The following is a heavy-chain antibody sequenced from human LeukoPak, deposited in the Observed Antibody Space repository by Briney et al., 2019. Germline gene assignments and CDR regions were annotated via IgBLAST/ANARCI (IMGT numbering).Heavy chain of an antibody. CDR3: TRETAENYDFWSGYYTGGGFDY. D-gene: IGHD3-3*01. Sequence: GGSLRLSCTASGFTFGDYAMSWVRQAPGKRLEWVGFIRSKAYGGTTEYAASVKGRFTISRDDSKSIAYLQMNSLKTEDTAVYYCTRETAENYDFWSGYYTGGGFDYWGQGTLVTVSS. V-gene: IGHV3-49*04. CDR2: IRSKAYGGTT. CDR1: GFTFGDYA. J-gene: IGHJ4*02.